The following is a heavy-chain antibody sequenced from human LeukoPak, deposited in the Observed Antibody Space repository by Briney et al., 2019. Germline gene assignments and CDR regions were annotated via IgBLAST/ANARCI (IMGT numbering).Heavy chain of an antibody. Sequence: GESLKISCKVSGYTFTSYWIGWVRQMPGKGLDWMGIVYPGDSDTRYSPSFQGQVTISADKSISTAYLQWSSLKASDTAIYYCVRHREVGSTLCPLDYWGQGTQVTVSS. CDR2: VYPGDSDT. CDR1: GYTFTSYW. CDR3: VRHREVGSTLCPLDY. D-gene: IGHD2-2*01. J-gene: IGHJ4*02. V-gene: IGHV5-51*01.